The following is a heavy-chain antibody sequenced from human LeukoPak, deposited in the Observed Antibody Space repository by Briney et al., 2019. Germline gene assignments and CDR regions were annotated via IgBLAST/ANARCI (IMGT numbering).Heavy chain of an antibody. Sequence: GGSLRLSCAASGFTFSSHAMHWVRQAPGKGLEWVAVISYDGSNKYYADSVKGRFTISRDNSKNTLYLQMNSLRAEDTAVYYCARDRLRYCSGTSCYITDYWGQGTLVTVSS. CDR3: ARDRLRYCSGTSCYITDY. CDR2: ISYDGSNK. CDR1: GFTFSSHA. J-gene: IGHJ4*02. V-gene: IGHV3-30-3*01. D-gene: IGHD2-2*02.